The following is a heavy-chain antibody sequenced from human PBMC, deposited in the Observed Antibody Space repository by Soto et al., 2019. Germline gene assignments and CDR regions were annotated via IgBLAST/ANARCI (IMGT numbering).Heavy chain of an antibody. D-gene: IGHD2-2*01. Sequence: SLKVSCKISGYTLTELSMHWGRQAPGKGLEWMGGFDPEDGETIYAQKFQGRVTMTEDTSTDTAYMELSSLRSEDTAVYYCATGGCSSTSCYYYYYGMDVWGQGTTVTVSS. J-gene: IGHJ6*02. CDR3: ATGGCSSTSCYYYYYGMDV. CDR2: FDPEDGET. V-gene: IGHV1-24*01. CDR1: GYTLTELS.